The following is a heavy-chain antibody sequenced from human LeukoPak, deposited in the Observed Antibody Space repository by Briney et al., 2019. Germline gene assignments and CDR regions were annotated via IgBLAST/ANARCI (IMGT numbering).Heavy chain of an antibody. CDR2: ISGSGGST. J-gene: IGHJ4*02. Sequence: GGSLRLSCAASGFTFSSYAMSWVRQAPGKGLEWVSAISGSGGSTYYADSVKGRFTISRDNSKNTLYLQMNSLRAEDTAVYYCAKPAAPYDILTGYSHWGQGTLSPSPQ. CDR1: GFTFSSYA. V-gene: IGHV3-23*01. CDR3: AKPAAPYDILTGYSH. D-gene: IGHD3-9*01.